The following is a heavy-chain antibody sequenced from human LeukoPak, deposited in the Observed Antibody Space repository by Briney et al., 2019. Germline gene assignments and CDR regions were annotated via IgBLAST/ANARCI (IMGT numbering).Heavy chain of an antibody. Sequence: GGSLRLSCAASGFYLNTYEMNWVRQAPGKGLEWIADITISGHTKNYADSVKGRFTISRDNAGTSLYLQMNSLRVEDTGVYYCARGDPHADLWGQGTLVTVSS. CDR2: ITISGHTK. V-gene: IGHV3-48*03. J-gene: IGHJ5*02. CDR3: ARGDPHADL. CDR1: GFYLNTYE.